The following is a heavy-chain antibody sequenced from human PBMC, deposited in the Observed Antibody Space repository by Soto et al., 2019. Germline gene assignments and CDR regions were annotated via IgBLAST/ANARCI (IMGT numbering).Heavy chain of an antibody. D-gene: IGHD6-6*01. CDR1: GGSISSSSYY. CDR3: ATLEYSSSSRYYYYGMDV. J-gene: IGHJ6*02. CDR2: IYYSGST. Sequence: QLQLQESGPGLVKPSETLSLTCTVSGGSISSSSYYWGWIRQPPGKGLEWIGRIYYSGSTYYNPSLKSRFTLPVDTSKNQFSLKLSSVTAADTAVYYCATLEYSSSSRYYYYGMDVWGQGTTVTVSS. V-gene: IGHV4-39*01.